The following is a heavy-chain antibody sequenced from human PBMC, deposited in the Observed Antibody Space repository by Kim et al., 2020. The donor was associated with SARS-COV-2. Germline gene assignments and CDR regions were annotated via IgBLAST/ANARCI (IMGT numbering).Heavy chain of an antibody. CDR1: GYTFTDYF. D-gene: IGHD3-3*02. J-gene: IGHJ4*02. Sequence: ASVKVSCKASGYTFTDYFIHWVRQAPGQGLEWMAWVSPANGNTKSSQKFQGRVSFSRDTSSNTAYMELSSLTSEDTAVYFCAREADISLKAGRKQFDYWGQGTLVTVSS. CDR2: VSPANGNT. CDR3: AREADISLKAGRKQFDY. V-gene: IGHV1-3*01.